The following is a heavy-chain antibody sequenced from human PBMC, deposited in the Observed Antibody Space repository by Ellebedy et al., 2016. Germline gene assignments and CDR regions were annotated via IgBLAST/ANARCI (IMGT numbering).Heavy chain of an antibody. CDR2: ISSTGTYI. Sequence: GGSLRLSCAASGFTFSSFAMNWVRQAPGKGLEWVSSISSTGTYIYYADSVKGRFTISRDNSKKSLYFQMNSLRTEDTAVYYCASRALAVAGTDPPRDYYYAMDVWGQGTAVSVSS. V-gene: IGHV3-21*01. J-gene: IGHJ6*02. D-gene: IGHD6-19*01. CDR3: ASRALAVAGTDPPRDYYYAMDV. CDR1: GFTFSSFA.